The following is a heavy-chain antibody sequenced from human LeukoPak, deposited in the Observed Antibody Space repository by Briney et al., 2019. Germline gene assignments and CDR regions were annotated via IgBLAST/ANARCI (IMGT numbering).Heavy chain of an antibody. CDR1: GGTFSSYA. CDR3: ARDRAAAAGPNWFDP. CDR2: IIPIFGTA. D-gene: IGHD6-13*01. J-gene: IGHJ5*02. V-gene: IGHV1-69*13. Sequence: ASVKVSCKASGGTFSSYAISWVRQAPGQGLEWMGGIIPIFGTANYAQKFQGRVTITADESTSTAYMELGSPRSEDTAVYYCARDRAAAAGPNWFDPWGQGTLVTVSS.